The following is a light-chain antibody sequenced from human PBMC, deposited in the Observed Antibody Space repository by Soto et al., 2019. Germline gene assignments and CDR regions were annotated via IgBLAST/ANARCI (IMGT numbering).Light chain of an antibody. V-gene: IGKV1-5*01. Sequence: DTQMTQSPSTLSASVGDRVTITCRASQSISGWLAWYQQKPRKAPKLLIYDASSLESGVPSRFSGGGSGTEFTLTISSLQPDDSATYYCQQYNNYSRTFGQGTKVDIK. J-gene: IGKJ1*01. CDR2: DAS. CDR3: QQYNNYSRT. CDR1: QSISGW.